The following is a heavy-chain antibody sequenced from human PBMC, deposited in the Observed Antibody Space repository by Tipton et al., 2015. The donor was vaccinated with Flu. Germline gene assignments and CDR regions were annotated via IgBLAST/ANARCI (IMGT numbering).Heavy chain of an antibody. Sequence: TLSLTCTVSDGSVSSGSYYWSWIRQPPGKGLEWIGYIYYSGSTNYNPSLKSRVTISVDTSKNQFSLKLSSVTAADTAVYYCARPTGGNLGVDAFDIWGQGTMVTVSS. CDR1: DGSVSSGSYY. J-gene: IGHJ3*02. D-gene: IGHD4-23*01. CDR3: ARPTGGNLGVDAFDI. CDR2: IYYSGST. V-gene: IGHV4-61*01.